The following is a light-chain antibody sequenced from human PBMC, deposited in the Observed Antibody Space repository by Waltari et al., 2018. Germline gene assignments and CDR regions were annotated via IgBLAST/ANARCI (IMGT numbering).Light chain of an antibody. V-gene: IGLV2-23*01. Sequence: QSALTQPASVSGSPGQSITIPCTGTSSDVGINNLVSWYQQYPGKAPKVMIYDDNRRPSGVSDRFSGSKSGNTASLTISGVQAEDEADYYCCSYAGSYTWVFGGGTKLTVL. J-gene: IGLJ3*02. CDR1: SSDVGINNL. CDR2: DDN. CDR3: CSYAGSYTWV.